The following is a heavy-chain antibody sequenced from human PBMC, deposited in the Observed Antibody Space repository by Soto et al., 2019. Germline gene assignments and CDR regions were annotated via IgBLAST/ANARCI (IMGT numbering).Heavy chain of an antibody. CDR2: INHSGST. CDR1: GGSFSGYY. J-gene: IGHJ5*02. Sequence: SETLSLTCAVYGGSFSGYYWSWIRQPPGKGLEWIGEINHSGSTNYNPSLKSRVTISVDKSKNQFSLKLSSVTAADTAVYYCARVLPAFDPWGQGTLVTVSS. V-gene: IGHV4-34*01. CDR3: ARVLPAFDP.